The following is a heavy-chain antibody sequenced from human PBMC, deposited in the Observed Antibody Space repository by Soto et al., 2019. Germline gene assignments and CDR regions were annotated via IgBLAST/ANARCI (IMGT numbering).Heavy chain of an antibody. CDR3: AREYYYDSSGYYPYGMDV. J-gene: IGHJ6*02. D-gene: IGHD3-22*01. V-gene: IGHV3-33*01. CDR1: GFTFSSYG. Sequence: PGGSLRLSCAASGFTFSSYGMHWVRQAPGKGLEWVAVIWYDGSNKYYADSVKGRFTISRDNSENTLYLQMNSLRAEDTAVYYCAREYYYDSSGYYPYGMDVWGQGTTVTVSS. CDR2: IWYDGSNK.